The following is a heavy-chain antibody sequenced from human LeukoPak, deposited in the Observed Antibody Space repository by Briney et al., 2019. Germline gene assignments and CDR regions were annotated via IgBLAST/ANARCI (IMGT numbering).Heavy chain of an antibody. CDR2: IYTTGST. CDR1: GGSISSYA. D-gene: IGHD6-6*01. Sequence: SETLSLTCSVSGGSISSYAWSWIRQSAGKGLEWIGRIYTTGSTNYNPSLKSRVPISVDKSKNQFSLRLNSVTAADTAVYYCARRLEYIWGQGTLVTVSS. CDR3: ARRLEYI. J-gene: IGHJ4*02. V-gene: IGHV4-4*07.